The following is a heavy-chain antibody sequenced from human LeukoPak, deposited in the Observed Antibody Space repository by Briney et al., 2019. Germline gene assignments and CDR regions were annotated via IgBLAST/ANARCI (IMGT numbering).Heavy chain of an antibody. Sequence: SETLSPTCSVSGGSTSDYYWNWIRQPAGQGLEWLGRIYYTGNTAYNPSLESRLTMSLDTAKNQFSLKVTSVTAADTAVYYCARGGTLFTYFDSWGQGTLVTVSS. V-gene: IGHV4-4*07. D-gene: IGHD3-10*02. J-gene: IGHJ4*02. CDR2: IYYTGNT. CDR1: GGSTSDYY. CDR3: ARGGTLFTYFDS.